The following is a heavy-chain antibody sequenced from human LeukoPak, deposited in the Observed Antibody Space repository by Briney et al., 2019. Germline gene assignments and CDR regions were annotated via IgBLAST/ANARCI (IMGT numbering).Heavy chain of an antibody. CDR2: ISNDGSKK. D-gene: IGHD2-2*03. CDR3: AKDGYCSSTSCYPNHFDS. J-gene: IGHJ4*02. CDR1: GFTFSPYA. V-gene: IGHV3-30*18. Sequence: GRSLRLSCAAPGFTFSPYAMHWVRQAPGKGLEWVALISNDGSKKYYADSVKGRFTISRDNSKNTLDLQMNRLRAEDTAVYYCAKDGYCSSTSCYPNHFDSWGQGTLVTVSS.